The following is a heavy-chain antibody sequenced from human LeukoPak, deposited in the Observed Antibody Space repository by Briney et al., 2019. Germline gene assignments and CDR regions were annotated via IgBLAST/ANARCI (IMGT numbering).Heavy chain of an antibody. CDR3: AKDRHSYGSRCPNYYYYYGMDV. V-gene: IGHV3-23*01. Sequence: GGSLRLSCAASGFTFGSYAMSWVRQAPGKGLEWVSAISGSGGSTYYADSVKGRFTISRDNSKNTLYLQMNSLRAEDTAVYYCAKDRHSYGSRCPNYYYYYGMDVWGQGNTVTVSS. CDR2: ISGSGGST. D-gene: IGHD5-18*01. J-gene: IGHJ6*02. CDR1: GFTFGSYA.